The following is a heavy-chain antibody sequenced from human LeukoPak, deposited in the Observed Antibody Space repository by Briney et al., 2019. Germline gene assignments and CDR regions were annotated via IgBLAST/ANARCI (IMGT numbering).Heavy chain of an antibody. V-gene: IGHV3-23*01. CDR1: GFTFSSYA. D-gene: IGHD1-26*01. CDR3: AKGIQWELPPEY. Sequence: GGSLRLSCATSGFTFSSYAMSWVRQAPGKGLEWVSAISNSGRSTYHADSVKGRFTISRDNSKNTLYLQMNSVRVEDTAVYYCAKGIQWELPPEYWGQGTLVTVSS. J-gene: IGHJ4*02. CDR2: ISNSGRST.